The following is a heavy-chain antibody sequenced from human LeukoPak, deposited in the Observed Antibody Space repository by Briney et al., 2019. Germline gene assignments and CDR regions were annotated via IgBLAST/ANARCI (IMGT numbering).Heavy chain of an antibody. CDR1: GGTFSSYA. V-gene: IGHV1-69*04. D-gene: IGHD3-16*01. CDR2: IIPILGIA. Sequence: GASVTVSCKASGGTFSSYAISWVRQAPGQGLEWMGSIIPILGIANYAQKFQGRVTITADKSTSTAYMELSSLRSEDTAVYYCASFGLRFWAFDIWGQGTMVTVSS. J-gene: IGHJ3*02. CDR3: ASFGLRFWAFDI.